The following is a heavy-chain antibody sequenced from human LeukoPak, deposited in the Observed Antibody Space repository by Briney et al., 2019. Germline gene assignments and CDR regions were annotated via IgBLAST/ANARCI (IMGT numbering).Heavy chain of an antibody. CDR3: ARELNTKPDY. Sequence: GGSLRLSCAASGFTFSSYAMHWVRQAPGKGLEWVAVISYDGSNKYYADSVKGRFTISRDNSKNTLYLQMNSLRAEDTAVCYCARELNTKPDYWGQGTLVTVSS. CDR2: ISYDGSNK. V-gene: IGHV3-30*04. D-gene: IGHD1/OR15-1a*01. CDR1: GFTFSSYA. J-gene: IGHJ4*02.